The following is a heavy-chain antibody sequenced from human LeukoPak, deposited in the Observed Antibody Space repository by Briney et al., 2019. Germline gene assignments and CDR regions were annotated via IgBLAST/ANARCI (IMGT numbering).Heavy chain of an antibody. CDR1: GFTFISYA. Sequence: GSLRLSCAASGFTFISYAMNWVRQAPGRGLEWVSAISGGGGSTYYADSVKGRFTISRDNSKNTLSLQMNSLRAEDTAVYYCAKGWELPLYYFDYWGQGTLVTVSS. CDR2: ISGGGGST. D-gene: IGHD1-26*01. V-gene: IGHV3-23*01. CDR3: AKGWELPLYYFDY. J-gene: IGHJ4*02.